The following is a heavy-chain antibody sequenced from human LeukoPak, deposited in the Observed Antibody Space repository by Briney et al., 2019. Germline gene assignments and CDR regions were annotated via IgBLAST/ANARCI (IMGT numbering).Heavy chain of an antibody. CDR1: GFTFSSYS. CDR2: ISSSSSTI. Sequence: GGSLRLSCAASGFTFSSYSMNWVRQAPGKGLEWVSYISSSSSTIYYADSVKGRFTISRDNAKNSLYLQMNSLRAEDTAVYYCARDNPEHYCTNGVCYRVPPSGFDYWGQGTLVTVSS. V-gene: IGHV3-48*01. D-gene: IGHD2-8*01. CDR3: ARDNPEHYCTNGVCYRVPPSGFDY. J-gene: IGHJ4*02.